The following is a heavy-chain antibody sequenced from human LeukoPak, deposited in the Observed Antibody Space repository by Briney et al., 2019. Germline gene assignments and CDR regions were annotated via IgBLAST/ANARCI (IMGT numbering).Heavy chain of an antibody. CDR3: AREEQYYYYYGMDV. CDR2: IWYDGSNK. CDR1: GFTFSSYG. Sequence: TGGSLRLSCAASGFTFSSYGMHWVRQAPGKGLEWVAVIWYDGSNKYYADSVKGRFTISRDNSKNTLYLQMNSLRAEDTAAYYCAREEQYYYYYGMDVWGQGTTVTVSS. D-gene: IGHD1/OR15-1a*01. J-gene: IGHJ6*02. V-gene: IGHV3-33*01.